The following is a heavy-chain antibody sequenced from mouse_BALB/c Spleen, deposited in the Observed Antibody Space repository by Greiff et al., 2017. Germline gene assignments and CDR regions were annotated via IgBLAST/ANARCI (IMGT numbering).Heavy chain of an antibody. V-gene: IGHV14-3*02. CDR3: ARSSGYSWFAY. D-gene: IGHD3-1*01. J-gene: IGHJ3*01. CDR2: IDPANGNT. Sequence: VQLKESGAELVKPGASVKLSCTASGFNIKDTYMHWVKQRPEQGLEWIGRIDPANGNTKYDPKFQGKATITADTSSNTAYLQLSSLTSEDTAVYYCARSSGYSWFAYWGQGTLVTVSA. CDR1: GFNIKDTY.